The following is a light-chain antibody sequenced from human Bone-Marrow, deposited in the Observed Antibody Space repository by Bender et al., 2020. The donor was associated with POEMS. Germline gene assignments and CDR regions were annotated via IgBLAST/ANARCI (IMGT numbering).Light chain of an antibody. J-gene: IGLJ2*01. CDR1: SSDIGTYNL. V-gene: IGLV2-23*01. CDR3: CSYAGSLTWV. CDR2: EGT. Sequence: QSALTQPAAVSGSPGQSITISCTGTSSDIGTYNLVSWYQQHPGQVPRLIIYEGTKRPSGVSNRFSGSKSGNTASLTISGLQTEDEADYHCCSYAGSLTWVFGGGTKVTVL.